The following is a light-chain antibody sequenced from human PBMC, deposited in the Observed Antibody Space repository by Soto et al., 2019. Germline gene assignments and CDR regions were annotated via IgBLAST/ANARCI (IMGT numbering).Light chain of an antibody. V-gene: IGKV3-11*01. CDR1: QYINTR. CDR2: QTS. CDR3: HQRQSWPRT. J-gene: IGKJ1*01. Sequence: EMVLTQSPATLSSFPGDRVTLSCRASQYINTRLAWYQHRPGQAPRRLIYQTSVRAAGIPDRFSASGTGTDFTLTISDVQPEDFAVYYCHQRQSWPRTFGQGTKVDIK.